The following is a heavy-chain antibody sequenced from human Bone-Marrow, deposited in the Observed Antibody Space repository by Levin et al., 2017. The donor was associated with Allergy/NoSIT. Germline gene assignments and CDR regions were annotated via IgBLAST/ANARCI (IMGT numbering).Heavy chain of an antibody. CDR2: ISSSGSTI. CDR3: ARDSIAAAGYYYYGMDV. Sequence: SCAASGFTFSDYYMSWIRQAPGKGLEWVSYISSSGSTIYYADSVKGRFTISRDNAKNSLYLQMNSLRAEDTAVYYCARDSIAAAGYYYYGMDVWGQGTTVTVSS. D-gene: IGHD6-13*01. CDR1: GFTFSDYY. V-gene: IGHV3-11*01. J-gene: IGHJ6*02.